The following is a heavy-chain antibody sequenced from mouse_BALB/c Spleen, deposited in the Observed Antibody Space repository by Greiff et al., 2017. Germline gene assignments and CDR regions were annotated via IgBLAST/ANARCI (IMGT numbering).Heavy chain of an antibody. V-gene: IGHV1S81*02. D-gene: IGHD1-1*02. CDR1: GYTFTSYW. CDR2: INPSNGRT. J-gene: IGHJ3*01. Sequence: QVQLQQPGAELVKPGASVKLSCKASGYTFTSYWMHWVKQRPGQGLEWIGEINPSNGRTNYNEKFKSKATLTVDKSSSTAYMQLSSLTSEDSAVYYCAREGWTAGGAWFAYWGQGTLVTVSA. CDR3: AREGWTAGGAWFAY.